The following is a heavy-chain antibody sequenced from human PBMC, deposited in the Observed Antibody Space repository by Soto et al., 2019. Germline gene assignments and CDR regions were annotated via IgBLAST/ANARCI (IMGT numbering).Heavy chain of an antibody. Sequence: QVHLVQSGAEVKKPGASVKVSCKASGYTFTKYGINWVRQAPGQGLEWMGRVSADNGNTEYDQKFQGRVTMTTDTSTTTAYMEMRSLRSDDTAVYYCATLFGGSYFAYWGQGILVAVSS. CDR2: VSADNGNT. CDR3: ATLFGGSYFAY. D-gene: IGHD1-26*01. V-gene: IGHV1-18*01. CDR1: GYTFTKYG. J-gene: IGHJ4*02.